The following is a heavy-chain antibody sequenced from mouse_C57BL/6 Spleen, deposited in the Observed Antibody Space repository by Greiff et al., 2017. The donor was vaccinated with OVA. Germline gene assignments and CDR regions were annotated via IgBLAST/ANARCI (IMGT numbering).Heavy chain of an antibody. Sequence: VQLQQSGAELVKPGASVKLSCKASGYTFTEYTIHWVKQRSGQGLEWIGWFYPGGGSIKYNEKFKGKATLTADKSSSTAYMELSRLTSEDSAVYFCARHATYSNYSPYAMDYWGQGTSVTVSS. V-gene: IGHV1-62-2*01. CDR2: FYPGGGSI. D-gene: IGHD2-5*01. J-gene: IGHJ4*01. CDR1: GYTFTEYT. CDR3: ARHATYSNYSPYAMDY.